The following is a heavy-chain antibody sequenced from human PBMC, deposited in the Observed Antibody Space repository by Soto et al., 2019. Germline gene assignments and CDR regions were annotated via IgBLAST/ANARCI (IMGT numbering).Heavy chain of an antibody. CDR2: ITWTGKIT. V-gene: IGHV3-9*01. J-gene: IGHJ4*02. CDR1: GFTFDDFA. Sequence: EVHLVDSGGGLAQPGRSLRLSCAASGFTFDDFAMHWVRRVPGKGLEWVSSITWTGKITGYADSVKGRFIISRDNAKNSLYRQMNSLRREDTALYYCAKGGPDAFCGGGRCYFESWGQGTQVTVSS. D-gene: IGHD2-21*01. CDR3: AKGGPDAFCGGGRCYFES.